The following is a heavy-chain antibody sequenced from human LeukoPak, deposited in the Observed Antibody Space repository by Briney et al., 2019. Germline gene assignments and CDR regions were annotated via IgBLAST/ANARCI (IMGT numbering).Heavy chain of an antibody. J-gene: IGHJ3*02. CDR2: MSYDGIHK. V-gene: IGHV3-30*03. CDR1: GFTFSSYS. D-gene: IGHD6-13*01. CDR3: ARVQRQPLVLDAFDI. Sequence: GGSLRLSCAASGFTFSSYSMNWVRQAPGKGLEWVAVMSYDGIHKYYADSVKGRFTISRDNSRNALYLQMNSLRAEDTAVYYCARVQRQPLVLDAFDIWGQGTMVTVSS.